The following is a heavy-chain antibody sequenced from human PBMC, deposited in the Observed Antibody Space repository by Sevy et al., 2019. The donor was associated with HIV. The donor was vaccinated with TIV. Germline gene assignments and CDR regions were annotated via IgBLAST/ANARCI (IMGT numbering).Heavy chain of an antibody. CDR3: ARDKGYDFWSQYYYYGMDV. CDR1: GFTFSDYY. CDR2: ISSSGSTI. D-gene: IGHD3-3*01. V-gene: IGHV3-11*01. J-gene: IGHJ6*02. Sequence: GGSLRLSCAASGFTFSDYYMSWIRQAPGKGLEWVSYISSSGSTIYYADSVKGRFTISRDNAKNSLYLQMISLRAEDTAVYYCARDKGYDFWSQYYYYGMDVWGQGTTVTVSS.